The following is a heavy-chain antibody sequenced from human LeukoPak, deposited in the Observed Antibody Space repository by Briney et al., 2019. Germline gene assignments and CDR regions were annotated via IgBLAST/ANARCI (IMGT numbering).Heavy chain of an antibody. CDR3: ARGRLPDY. D-gene: IGHD2-15*01. Sequence: SETLSLTCAVYGGSFSGYYWSWIRQPPGKGLEWIGEINHSGSTNYNPSLKSRVTISVDTSKNQFSLKLSSVTAADMAVYYCARGRLPDYWGQGTLVTVSS. CDR1: GGSFSGYY. V-gene: IGHV4-34*01. CDR2: INHSGST. J-gene: IGHJ4*02.